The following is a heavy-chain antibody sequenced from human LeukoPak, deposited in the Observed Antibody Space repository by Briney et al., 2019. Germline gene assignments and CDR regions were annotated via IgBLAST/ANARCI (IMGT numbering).Heavy chain of an antibody. CDR2: ISYDGNNK. D-gene: IGHD2-2*01. V-gene: IGHV3-30-3*01. J-gene: IGHJ3*02. CDR1: EFTFSSYA. CDR3: ARLSLALDI. Sequence: GGSLRLSCAASEFTFSSYAMYWVRQAPGKGLEWVSGISYDGNNKYYADSVQGRFTISRDNSENTLFLQLNSLRPEDTAVYYCARLSLALDIWGQGTMVTVSS.